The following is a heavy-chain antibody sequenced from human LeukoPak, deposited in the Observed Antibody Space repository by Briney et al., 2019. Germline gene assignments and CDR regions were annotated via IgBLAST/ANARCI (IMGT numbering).Heavy chain of an antibody. CDR3: ARVPGVHHTVRGVNLYHFDY. D-gene: IGHD3-10*01. J-gene: IGHJ4*02. CDR1: GFTFSNAW. V-gene: IGHV4-59*01. CDR2: IYYSGST. Sequence: GSLRLSCAASGFTFSNAWMNWVRQPPGKGLEWIGYIYYSGSTNYNPSLKSRVTISVDTSKNQFSLKLSSVTAADTAVYYCARVPGVHHTVRGVNLYHFDYWGQGILVTVSS.